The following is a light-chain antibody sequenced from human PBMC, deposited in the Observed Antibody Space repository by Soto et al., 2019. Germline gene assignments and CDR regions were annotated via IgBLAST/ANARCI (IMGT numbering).Light chain of an antibody. J-gene: IGKJ5*01. Sequence: EIVMTQSPATLSVSPGERATLSCRASQSVSSNLAWYQQKPGQAPRLLIYGASTRATGIPARFSGSGSGTEFTLNISSLQSEAFAVYYCQQYNNWTPITFGHGTRLEIK. V-gene: IGKV3-15*01. CDR3: QQYNNWTPIT. CDR2: GAS. CDR1: QSVSSN.